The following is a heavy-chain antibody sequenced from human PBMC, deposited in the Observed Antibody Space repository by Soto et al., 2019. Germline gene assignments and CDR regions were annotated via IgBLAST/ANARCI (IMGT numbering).Heavy chain of an antibody. CDR3: ASQKLGYCSGGSCSGFDY. CDR1: GGSISSSNW. D-gene: IGHD2-15*01. V-gene: IGHV4-4*02. J-gene: IGHJ4*02. Sequence: SETLSLTCAVSGGSISSSNWWSCVRQPPGKGLEWIGEIYHSGSTNYNPSLKSRVTISVDKSKNQFSLKLSSVTAADTAVYYCASQKLGYCSGGSCSGFDYWGQGTLVTVSS. CDR2: IYHSGST.